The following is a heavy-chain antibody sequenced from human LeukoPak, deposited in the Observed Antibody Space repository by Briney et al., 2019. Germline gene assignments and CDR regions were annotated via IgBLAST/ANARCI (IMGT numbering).Heavy chain of an antibody. CDR1: GFTFSSYP. J-gene: IGHJ4*02. Sequence: GFLRLSCAASGFTFSSYPMSWVRQAPGKGLEWVSAISGSGGSTYYADSVKGRFTISRDNSKNTLYLQMNSLRAEDTAVYYCAKDWPPYYCDSSGYYYSPEYFDYWGQGTLVTVSS. CDR3: AKDWPPYYCDSSGYYYSPEYFDY. D-gene: IGHD3-22*01. V-gene: IGHV3-23*01. CDR2: ISGSGGST.